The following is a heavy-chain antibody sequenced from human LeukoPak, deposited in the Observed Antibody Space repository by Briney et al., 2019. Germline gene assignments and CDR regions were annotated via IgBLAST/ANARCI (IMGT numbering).Heavy chain of an antibody. CDR2: ISAYNGNT. CDR3: ARTRLYYYYGMDV. CDR1: GYTFTSYG. J-gene: IGHJ6*02. V-gene: IGHV1-18*01. Sequence: ASVKVSCKASGYTFTSYGISRVRQAPGQGLEWMGWISAYNGNTNYAQKLQGRVTMTTDTSTSTAYMELRGLRSDDTAVYYCARTRLYYYYGMDVWGQGTTVTVSS. D-gene: IGHD1-1*01.